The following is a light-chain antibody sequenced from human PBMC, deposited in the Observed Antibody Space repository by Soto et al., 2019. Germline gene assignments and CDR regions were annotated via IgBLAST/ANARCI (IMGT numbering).Light chain of an antibody. CDR3: QVWDSRSDHPVV. J-gene: IGLJ2*01. Sequence: SYELTQPPSVSVAPGQTARITCGGNNIGSKSVHWYQQKPGQAPVLVVYDDSDRPSGLPERFSGSNSGNTATLTISRVEAGDEADYYCQVWDSRSDHPVVFGGGTKLTVL. CDR1: NIGSKS. CDR2: DDS. V-gene: IGLV3-21*02.